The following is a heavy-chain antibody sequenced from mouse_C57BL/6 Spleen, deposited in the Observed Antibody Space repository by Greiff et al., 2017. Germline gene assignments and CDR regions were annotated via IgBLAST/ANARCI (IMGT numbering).Heavy chain of an antibody. J-gene: IGHJ3*01. V-gene: IGHV1-15*01. Sequence: VQLQQSGAELVRPGASVTLSCKASGYTFTDYEMHWVKQTPVHGLEWIGAIDPETGGTAYNQKFKGKAILTADKSSSTAYMELRSLTSEDSAVYYCTGNPSYDGYYGGFAYWGQGTLVTVSA. CDR3: TGNPSYDGYYGGFAY. CDR1: GYTFTDYE. CDR2: IDPETGGT. D-gene: IGHD2-3*01.